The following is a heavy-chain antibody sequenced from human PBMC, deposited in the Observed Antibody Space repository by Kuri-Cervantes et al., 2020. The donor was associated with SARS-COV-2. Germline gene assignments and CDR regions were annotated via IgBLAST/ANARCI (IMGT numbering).Heavy chain of an antibody. CDR2: IYYSGST. CDR3: TTAGLVGNMYYFDY. V-gene: IGHV4-39*07. J-gene: IGHJ4*02. D-gene: IGHD2-15*01. CDR1: GGSISSSSYY. Sequence: GSLRLSCTVSGGSISSSSYYWGWIRQPPGKGLEWIGSIYYSGSTYYNPSLKSRVTISVDTSKNQFSLKLSSVTAADTAVYYCTTAGLVGNMYYFDYWGQGTLVTVSS.